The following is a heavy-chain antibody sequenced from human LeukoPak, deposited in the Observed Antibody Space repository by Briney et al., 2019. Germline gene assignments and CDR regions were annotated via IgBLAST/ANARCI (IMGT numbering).Heavy chain of an antibody. V-gene: IGHV3-11*01. Sequence: GGSLRLSCAASRFTFSGYYMNWIRQAPGKGLEWVSYISSGGDIIKYADSAKGRFTISGDNAKNSLYLQMNSLRAEDTAVYYCARDYSNLGFDFWGQGTLVTVSS. D-gene: IGHD4-11*01. CDR1: RFTFSGYY. CDR3: ARDYSNLGFDF. CDR2: ISSGGDII. J-gene: IGHJ4*02.